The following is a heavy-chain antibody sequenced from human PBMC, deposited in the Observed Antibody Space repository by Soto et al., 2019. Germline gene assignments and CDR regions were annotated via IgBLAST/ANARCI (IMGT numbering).Heavy chain of an antibody. CDR2: ISGGGSST. CDR1: GFTFSNYA. J-gene: IGHJ4*02. V-gene: IGHV3-23*01. D-gene: IGHD3-16*01. CDR3: AKVPAYDYVWGTYYYFDY. Sequence: GGSLRLSCGASGFTFSNYAMSWVRQAPGKGLEWVSSISGGGSSTYYADSVKGRFTISRDNSKNTIYLQMNSLRAEDTAVYYCAKVPAYDYVWGTYYYFDYWGLGALLTVSS.